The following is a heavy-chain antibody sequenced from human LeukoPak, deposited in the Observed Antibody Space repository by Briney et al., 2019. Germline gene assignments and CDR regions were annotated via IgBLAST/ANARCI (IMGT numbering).Heavy chain of an antibody. J-gene: IGHJ1*01. CDR1: GFTFSSYG. CDR2: IRYDGSNK. D-gene: IGHD3-22*01. CDR3: ATSRYYYDSSGYPEYFQH. V-gene: IGHV3-30*02. Sequence: SGGSLRLSCAASGFTFSSYGMHWVRQAPGKGLEWVAFIRYDGSNKYYADSVKGRFTTSRDNSKNTLYLQMNSLRAEDTAVYYCATSRYYYDSSGYPEYFQHWGQGTLVTVSS.